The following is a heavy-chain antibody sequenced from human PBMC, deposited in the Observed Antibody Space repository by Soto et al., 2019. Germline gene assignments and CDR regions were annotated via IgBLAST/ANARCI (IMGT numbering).Heavy chain of an antibody. J-gene: IGHJ4*02. V-gene: IGHV3-23*01. D-gene: IGHD3-10*01. CDR3: AKRFRGVLLNPEVD. CDR2: ISGIGGYT. Sequence: EVQLLESGGDLVQPGGSLRLSCAASGLTFSSYAMSWVRQAPGKGLEWVAVISGIGGYTDYADSVKGRFTISRDNSKNTLFLQMNSLRAEDKALYYCAKRFRGVLLNPEVDWGQGTLVTVS. CDR1: GLTFSSYA.